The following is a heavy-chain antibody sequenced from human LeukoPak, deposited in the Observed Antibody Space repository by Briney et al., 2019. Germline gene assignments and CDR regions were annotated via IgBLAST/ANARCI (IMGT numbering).Heavy chain of an antibody. CDR1: GASISSYY. D-gene: IGHD3-22*01. V-gene: IGHV4-59*01. CDR2: IYYSGST. J-gene: IGHJ4*02. Sequence: SETLSLTCTVSGASISSYYWSWIRQPPGKGLEWLGYIYYSGSTNYNPSLKSGVTISVDTSKNQFSLKLSSVTAADTAVYYCARWTPNYYDSSGYYSFDYWGQGTLVTVSS. CDR3: ARWTPNYYDSSGYYSFDY.